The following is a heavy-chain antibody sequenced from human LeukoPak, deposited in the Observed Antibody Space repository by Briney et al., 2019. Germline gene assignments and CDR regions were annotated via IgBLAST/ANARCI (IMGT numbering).Heavy chain of an antibody. CDR2: IHYSGST. J-gene: IGHJ4*02. CDR3: ARARYHTEMTYFRTVYYFDY. V-gene: IGHV4-59*01. Sequence: SETLSLTCTVSGGSISSYYWSWIRQPPGKGLEWIGYIHYSGSTNYNPSLKSRVTTSVDTSKNQFSLKLSSVTAADTAVYYCARARYHTEMTYFRTVYYFDYWGQGTLVTVSS. CDR1: GGSISSYY. D-gene: IGHD3/OR15-3a*01.